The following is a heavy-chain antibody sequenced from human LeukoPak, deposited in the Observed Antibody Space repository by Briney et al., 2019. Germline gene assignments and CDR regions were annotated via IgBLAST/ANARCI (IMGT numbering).Heavy chain of an antibody. J-gene: IGHJ4*02. V-gene: IGHV3-23*01. CDR1: GFTLGNYA. CDR2: ISGSGTRT. CDR3: AKERDSSGYFDF. Sequence: PGGSLRLSCAASGFTLGNYAMSWVRQAPGKGLEWVSAISGSGTRTYYADSVKGRFTISRDNSKNTLYLQMNSLRAEDTAVFYCAKERDSSGYFDFWGQGSLVTVSS. D-gene: IGHD3-22*01.